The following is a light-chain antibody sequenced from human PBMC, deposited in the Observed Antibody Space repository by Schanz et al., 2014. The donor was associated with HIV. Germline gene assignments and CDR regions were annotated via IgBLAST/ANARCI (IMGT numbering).Light chain of an antibody. CDR3: AAWDDSLNGWV. CDR2: SDN. Sequence: QSVLTQPPSASGTPGQRVTISCSGSSSNIGSNTVNWYQQLPGTAPKLLMCSDNQRPSGVPDRFSGSKSGTSASLAISGLQSEDEADYYCAAWDDSLNGWVFGGGTKLTVL. V-gene: IGLV1-44*01. J-gene: IGLJ3*02. CDR1: SSNIGSNT.